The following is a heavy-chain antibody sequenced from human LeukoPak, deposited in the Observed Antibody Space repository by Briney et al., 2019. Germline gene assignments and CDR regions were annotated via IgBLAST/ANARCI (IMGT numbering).Heavy chain of an antibody. Sequence: SETLSLTCTVSGGSISSYYWSWIRQPPGKGLEWIGYIYYSVSTNYNPSLKSRVTMSVDTSKNQFSLKLSSVTAADTAVYYCARWVAVAGQNFDYWGQGTLVTVSS. D-gene: IGHD6-19*01. CDR3: ARWVAVAGQNFDY. V-gene: IGHV4-59*01. CDR2: IYYSVST. J-gene: IGHJ4*02. CDR1: GGSISSYY.